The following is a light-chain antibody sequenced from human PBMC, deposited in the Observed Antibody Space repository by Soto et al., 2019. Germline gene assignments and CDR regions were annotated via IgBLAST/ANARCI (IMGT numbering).Light chain of an antibody. V-gene: IGLV2-23*02. Sequence: QSVLTQPASVSGSPGQSINISCTGTSSDVGSYNLVSWYQHHPGKAPKLMIYEVIKRPSGVSNRFSGSKSGNTASLTISGLQAEDEADYYCCSYASSVYVFGTGTKVTVL. CDR1: SSDVGSYNL. CDR3: CSYASSVYV. CDR2: EVI. J-gene: IGLJ1*01.